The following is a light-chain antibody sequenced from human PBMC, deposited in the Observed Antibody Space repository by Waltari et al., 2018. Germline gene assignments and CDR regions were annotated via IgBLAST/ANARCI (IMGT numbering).Light chain of an antibody. Sequence: QSVLTQPPSASGTPGQRVTISCSGSSSNIGSNYVYWYQQLPGTAPKLLIYRNKQRPSGVPDRFSGSKSGTSASLAIIGLRSEDEADYYCAAWDDSLSGWVFGGGTKLTVL. CDR3: AAWDDSLSGWV. V-gene: IGLV1-47*01. CDR1: SSNIGSNY. J-gene: IGLJ3*02. CDR2: RNK.